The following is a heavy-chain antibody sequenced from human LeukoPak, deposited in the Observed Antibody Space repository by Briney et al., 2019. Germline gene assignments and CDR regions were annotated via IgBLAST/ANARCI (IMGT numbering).Heavy chain of an antibody. CDR1: GGSISSGSYY. D-gene: IGHD5-12*01. V-gene: IGHV4-61*02. CDR2: IYTSGST. J-gene: IGHJ6*03. CDR3: ARVPADIVATYYMDV. Sequence: NASQTLSLTCTVSGGSISSGSYYWSWIRQPAGKGLEWIGRIYTSGSTNYNPSLKSRVTISVDTSKNQFSLKLSSVTAADTVVYYCARVPADIVATYYMDVWGKGTTVTVSS.